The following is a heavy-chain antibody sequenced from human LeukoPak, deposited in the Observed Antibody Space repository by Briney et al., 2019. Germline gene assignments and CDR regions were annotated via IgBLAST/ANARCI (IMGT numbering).Heavy chain of an antibody. CDR2: IYISGST. D-gene: IGHD3-22*01. Sequence: KASETLSLTCTVSGGSISSYYWSWIRHPAGKGLEWIGRIYISGSTNYNTSLKSRVTMSVDTSKNQFSLRLSSVTAADTAVYYCARARDDSSGYFDYWGQGTLVTVSS. J-gene: IGHJ4*02. V-gene: IGHV4-4*07. CDR1: GGSISSYY. CDR3: ARARDDSSGYFDY.